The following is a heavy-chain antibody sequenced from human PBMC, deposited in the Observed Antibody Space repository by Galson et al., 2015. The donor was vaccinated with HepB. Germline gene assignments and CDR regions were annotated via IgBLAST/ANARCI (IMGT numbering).Heavy chain of an antibody. D-gene: IGHD3-10*01. Sequence: SLRLSCAASGFTFSSYGMHWVRQAPGKGLEWVAVISYDGSNKYYADSVKGRFTISRDNSKNTLYLQMNSLRAEDTAVYYCAKDLHEEYYGSGSNYNPPSYYDYSMDVWGQGTTVTVSS. CDR2: ISYDGSNK. CDR3: AKDLHEEYYGSGSNYNPPSYYDYSMDV. V-gene: IGHV3-30*18. CDR1: GFTFSSYG. J-gene: IGHJ6*02.